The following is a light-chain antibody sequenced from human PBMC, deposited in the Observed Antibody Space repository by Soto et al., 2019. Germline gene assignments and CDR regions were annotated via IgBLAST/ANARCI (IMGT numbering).Light chain of an antibody. Sequence: QSVLTQPPSASGTPEQRVTISCSGSSSNIGSNPVSWYQQLPGTAPKSLIYSDNQRPSGVPDRISGSRSGTSASLAISGLQSEDEAEYYCAAWDDSLRGRVFGGGTKVTVL. CDR2: SDN. CDR3: AAWDDSLRGRV. J-gene: IGLJ2*01. CDR1: SSNIGSNP. V-gene: IGLV1-44*01.